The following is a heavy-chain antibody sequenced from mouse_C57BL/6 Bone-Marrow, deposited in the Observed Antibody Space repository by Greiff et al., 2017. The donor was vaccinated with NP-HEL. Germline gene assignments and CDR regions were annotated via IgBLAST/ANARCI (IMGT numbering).Heavy chain of an antibody. CDR1: GYTFTSYG. D-gene: IGHD1-1*01. J-gene: IGHJ3*01. CDR3: ARRYYGSSYNAY. V-gene: IGHV1-81*01. Sequence: VQLQQSGAELARPGASVKLSCKASGYTFTSYGISWVKQRPGQGLEWIGEIYPRSGNTYYNEKFKGKATLTADKSSSTAYMELRSLTSEDSAVYFCARRYYGSSYNAYWGQGTLVTVSA. CDR2: IYPRSGNT.